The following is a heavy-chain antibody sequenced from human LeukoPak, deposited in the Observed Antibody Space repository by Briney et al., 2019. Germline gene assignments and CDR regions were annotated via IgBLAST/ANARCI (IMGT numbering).Heavy chain of an antibody. CDR2: ISYDGSYK. Sequence: GRSLRLSCAASGFTFSSYGMHWVRQAPGKGLEWVAVISYDGSYKYYADSVKGRFTISRDSSKNTLYLQMNSLRAEDTAVYYCAKDGRALQLDYWGQRTLVTVSS. D-gene: IGHD6-6*01. V-gene: IGHV3-30*18. CDR1: GFTFSSYG. CDR3: AKDGRALQLDY. J-gene: IGHJ4*02.